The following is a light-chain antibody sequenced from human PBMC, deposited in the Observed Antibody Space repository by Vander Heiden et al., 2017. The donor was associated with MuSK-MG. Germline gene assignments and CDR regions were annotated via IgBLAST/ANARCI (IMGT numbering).Light chain of an antibody. V-gene: IGKV1-39*01. CDR2: VAS. Sequence: DIQMTQSPSSLSASVGDRVTITCRASQSITRFLNWYQQKPGKAPKLLINVASSLQRGVPSRFSVNGYGKDFTLTISRRQPEDFATYYCQQNDSNPQYTFGQGTKVEIK. CDR1: QSITRF. CDR3: QQNDSNPQYT. J-gene: IGKJ1*01.